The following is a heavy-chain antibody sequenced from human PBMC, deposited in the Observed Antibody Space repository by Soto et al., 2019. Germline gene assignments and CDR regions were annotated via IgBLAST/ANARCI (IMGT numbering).Heavy chain of an antibody. D-gene: IGHD3-10*01. CDR3: ARCRGYYGSRPYGMDL. CDR2: INWNGGST. Sequence: EVQLVESGGGVVRPGGSLRLSCAASGFTFDGYGMSWVRQAPGKGLEWVYGINWNGGSTGYADSVKGRFTISRDNAKNSLYLQKNSLRAEDTALYHCARCRGYYGSRPYGMDLWGQGTTVTVSS. V-gene: IGHV3-20*01. J-gene: IGHJ6*02. CDR1: GFTFDGYG.